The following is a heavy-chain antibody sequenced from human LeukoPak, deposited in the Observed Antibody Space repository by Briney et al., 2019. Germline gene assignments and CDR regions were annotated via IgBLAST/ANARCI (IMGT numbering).Heavy chain of an antibody. J-gene: IGHJ4*01. V-gene: IGHV4-34*01. CDR1: GGSFRGYC. Sequence: SETLSLTCSVYGGSFRGYCWSWIRQPPGKGLEWIGEINHSGSTNYNPSLKTRVTISLDRSKDQFSLKLTSVTAADTAVYYCTRGKPETVFDSWGRGTLVTVSS. CDR2: INHSGST. CDR3: TRGKPETVFDS.